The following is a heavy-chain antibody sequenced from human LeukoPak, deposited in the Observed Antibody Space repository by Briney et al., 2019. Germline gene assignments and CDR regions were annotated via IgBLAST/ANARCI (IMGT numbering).Heavy chain of an antibody. CDR3: ARGGDCDSITCPFGL. V-gene: IGHV3-23*01. D-gene: IGHD3-22*01. CDR2: ISGSGGNT. J-gene: IGHJ4*02. CDR1: GFSFSSLA. Sequence: PGGSLRLSCAASGFSFSSLAMTWVRQAPGKGLEWVSGISGSGGNTYYADSVKGRFTISRDNSKNTLYLQMNSLRVEDTAFYYCARGGDCDSITCPFGLWGQGTLATVSS.